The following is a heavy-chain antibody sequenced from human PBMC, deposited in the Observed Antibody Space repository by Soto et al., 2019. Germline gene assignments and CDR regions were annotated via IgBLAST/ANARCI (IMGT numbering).Heavy chain of an antibody. V-gene: IGHV1-18*04. J-gene: IGHJ4*02. CDR1: GYTFISYG. Sequence: QIQLVQSGAEVKKPGASVKVSCKASGYTFISYGITWVRQAPGQGLEWMGWISVYNGITNYAQNVQGRVPMTADTSTSTAYMELRSLRSDDTAVYFCARAKDLEYSSSWGALDYWGQGTVVSFAS. CDR3: ARAKDLEYSSSWGALDY. D-gene: IGHD6-13*01. CDR2: ISVYNGIT.